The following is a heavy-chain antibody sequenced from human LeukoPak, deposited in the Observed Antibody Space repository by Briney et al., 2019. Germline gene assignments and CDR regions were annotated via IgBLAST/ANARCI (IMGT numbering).Heavy chain of an antibody. CDR3: ATPASYYYGSGSSDY. Sequence: SETLSLTCTVSGGSISSSSYYWGWIRQPPGKGLEWIGSIYYSGSTYYNPSLKSRVTISVDTSENQFSLKLSSVTAADTAVYYCATPASYYYGSGSSDYWGQGTLVTVSS. CDR2: IYYSGST. V-gene: IGHV4-39*01. CDR1: GGSISSSSYY. J-gene: IGHJ4*02. D-gene: IGHD3-10*01.